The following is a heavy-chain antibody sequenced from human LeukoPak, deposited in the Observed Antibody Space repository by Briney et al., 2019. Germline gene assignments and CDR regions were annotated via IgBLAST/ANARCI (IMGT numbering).Heavy chain of an antibody. D-gene: IGHD2-2*01. J-gene: IGHJ6*02. CDR1: GFTFSDYY. CDR2: ISSSGSTI. CDR3: ARQPEVPAPRYYYYGMDV. Sequence: GGSLRLSCAASGFTFSDYYMSWIRQAPGKGLEWVSYISSSGSTIYYADSVKGRFTISRDNAKNSLYLQMNSLRAEDTAVYYCARQPEVPAPRYYYYGMDVWGQGTTVIVSS. V-gene: IGHV3-11*01.